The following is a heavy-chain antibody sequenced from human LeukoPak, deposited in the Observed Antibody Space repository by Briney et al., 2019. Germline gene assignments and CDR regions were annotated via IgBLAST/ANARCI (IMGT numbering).Heavy chain of an antibody. D-gene: IGHD4-17*01. Sequence: ASVKVSCKVSGYTLTELSMHWVRQAPGKGLEWMGGFDPEDGETIYAQKFQGRVTMTEDTSTDTAYMELSSLRSEDTAVYYCATKDRHGDYVGIDYWGQGTLVTVSS. CDR3: ATKDRHGDYVGIDY. V-gene: IGHV1-24*01. CDR1: GYTLTELS. J-gene: IGHJ4*02. CDR2: FDPEDGET.